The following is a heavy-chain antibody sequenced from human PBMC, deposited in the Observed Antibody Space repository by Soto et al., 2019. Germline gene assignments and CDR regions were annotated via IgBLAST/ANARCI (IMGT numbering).Heavy chain of an antibody. D-gene: IGHD2-8*01. CDR1: GFTFSAYA. CDR3: AKDATAVNGVWDPFDM. Sequence: EVQLLESGGGVVQPGGSLRLSCAASGFTFSAYAMSWVRQAPGKGLQWVSGVGGSDTDKHYADSVRGPFTVSRDNSKNTLYVQMNSLRVDDTAVYYCAKDATAVNGVWDPFDMWGQGTEVTVSS. CDR2: VGGSDTDK. V-gene: IGHV3-23*01. J-gene: IGHJ3*02.